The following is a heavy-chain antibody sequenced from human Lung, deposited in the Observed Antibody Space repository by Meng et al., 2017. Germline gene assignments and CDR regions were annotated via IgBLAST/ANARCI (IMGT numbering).Heavy chain of an antibody. D-gene: IGHD6-13*01. CDR1: GYTFTSYD. J-gene: IGHJ4*01. Sequence: QVQPVQAGSELKKPGGSGKVSCEASGYTFTSYDMNWVRQAPGQGLEWMGWLNTNTGNPTYAQGFTGRFVFSLDTSVSTAYLQISNLKAEDTAVYYCARRRESSSWNWGHGTLVTVSS. V-gene: IGHV7-4-1*02. CDR2: LNTNTGNP. CDR3: ARRRESSSWN.